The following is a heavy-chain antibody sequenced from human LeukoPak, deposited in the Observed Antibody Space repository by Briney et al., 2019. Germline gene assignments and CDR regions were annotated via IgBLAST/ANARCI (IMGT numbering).Heavy chain of an antibody. CDR3: ARGDTMVRGLISDY. D-gene: IGHD3-10*01. CDR2: INPNSGYT. Sequence: ASVKVSCKASGYTFSDSYLHWVRQAPGQGLEYMGWINPNSGYTKYSQSFQGRVTMTRDTSISTAYMELSRLISDDTAVYYCARGDTMVRGLISDYWGQGTLVTVSS. V-gene: IGHV1-2*02. CDR1: GYTFSDSY. J-gene: IGHJ4*02.